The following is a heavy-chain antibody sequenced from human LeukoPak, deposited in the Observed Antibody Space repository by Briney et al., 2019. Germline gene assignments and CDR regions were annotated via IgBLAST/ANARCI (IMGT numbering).Heavy chain of an antibody. CDR1: GFTFSSYA. Sequence: GGSLRLSCAAPGFTFSSYAMSWVRQAPGKGLEWVSAIGGNGVNTYYADSVKGRFTISRDNSKNTLYLQMNSLRAEDTSVYYCATLGTVAGAGYFDYWGQGTLVTVSS. V-gene: IGHV3-23*01. CDR3: ATLGTVAGAGYFDY. CDR2: IGGNGVNT. J-gene: IGHJ4*02. D-gene: IGHD6-19*01.